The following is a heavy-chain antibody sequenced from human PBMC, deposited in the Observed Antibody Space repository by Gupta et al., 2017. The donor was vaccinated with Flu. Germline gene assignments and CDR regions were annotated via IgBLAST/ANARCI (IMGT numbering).Heavy chain of an antibody. J-gene: IGHJ4*02. CDR1: GGLFNRYSYF. V-gene: IGHV4-61*02. Sequence: QVQLQESGPGRVKPSQTLTLTCTVSGGLFNRYSYFCSLIRRPGGRGVEWVRRIYSSWITTYNPSLKSRATISLDASTNQFSLRLSYVTAADTAIYFCARMGMKSAMYFDSWGQGALVTVS. CDR2: IYSSWIT. CDR3: ARMGMKSAMYFDS. D-gene: IGHD2-2*01.